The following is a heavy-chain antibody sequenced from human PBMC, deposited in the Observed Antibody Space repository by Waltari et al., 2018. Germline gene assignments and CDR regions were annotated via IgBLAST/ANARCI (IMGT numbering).Heavy chain of an antibody. CDR2: IYSGGST. V-gene: IGHV3-23*03. CDR1: GFTFSSYA. J-gene: IGHJ4*02. CDR3: AKGFAAWGN. D-gene: IGHD7-27*01. Sequence: EVQLLESGGGLVQPGGSLRLSCAASGFTFSSYARSWVRQAPGKGLEWVSVIYSGGSTYYADSVKGRFTISRDNSKNTLYLQMNSLRAEDTAVYYCAKGFAAWGNWGQGTLVTVSS.